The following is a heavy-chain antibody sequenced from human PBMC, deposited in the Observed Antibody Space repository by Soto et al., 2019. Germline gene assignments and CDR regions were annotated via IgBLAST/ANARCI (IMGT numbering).Heavy chain of an antibody. CDR3: ARGRYGDY. V-gene: IGHV1-18*01. Sequence: QVHLVQSGAEVKKPGASVKVSCKCSGYTLTSYGITWVRQAPGQGLEWMGWISAHNGNTDYAQKVQGRVTVTRDTSTSTAYMELRSLRSDDTAVFYCARGRYGDYWGQGALVTLSS. CDR1: GYTLTSYG. CDR2: ISAHNGNT. D-gene: IGHD1-1*01. J-gene: IGHJ4*02.